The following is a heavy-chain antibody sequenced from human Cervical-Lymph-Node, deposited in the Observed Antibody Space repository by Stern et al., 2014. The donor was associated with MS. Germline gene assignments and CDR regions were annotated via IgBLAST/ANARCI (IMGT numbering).Heavy chain of an antibody. J-gene: IGHJ4*02. CDR1: GFTFSSYR. V-gene: IGHV3-21*01. CDR3: ARDTITMVRGGYYFDY. Sequence: VQLVESGGGLVKPGGSLRLSCAASGFTFSSYRMNWVRQAPGQGLEWVSSISISSSYTSYADSVKGRFPSSVDNSHTSLYTHLNSLRAEDTAVYYCARDTITMVRGGYYFDYWGQGTLVTVSS. D-gene: IGHD3-10*01. CDR2: ISISSSYT.